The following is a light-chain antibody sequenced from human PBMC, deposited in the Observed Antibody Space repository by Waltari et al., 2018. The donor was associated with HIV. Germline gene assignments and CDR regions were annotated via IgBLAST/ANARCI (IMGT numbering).Light chain of an antibody. CDR3: QQYNSYPYT. J-gene: IGKJ2*01. Sequence: DIQITQSPSTLSASVGDRVTIPCRASQSVSSWLAWYQQKPGKAPKVLIYKASSLECGVPSRFSGSGSGTDFTLTISSLQPDDFATYYCQQYNSYPYTFGQGTKLEIK. V-gene: IGKV1-5*03. CDR2: KAS. CDR1: QSVSSW.